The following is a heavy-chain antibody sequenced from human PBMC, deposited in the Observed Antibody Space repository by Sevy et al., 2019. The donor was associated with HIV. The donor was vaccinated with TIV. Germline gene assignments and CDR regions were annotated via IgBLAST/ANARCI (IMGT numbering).Heavy chain of an antibody. Sequence: GGSLRLSCAASGLTFSNSIIHWVRRAPGKGLEWVSGMSFDGSKYYADSVKGRFTISRDNSRNILSLEMNSLRRDDTAVYYCARGENNDEFFQYWGQGTLVTVSS. CDR3: ARGENNDEFFQY. V-gene: IGHV3-30*04. D-gene: IGHD1-26*01. CDR2: MSFDGSK. CDR1: GLTFSNSI. J-gene: IGHJ1*01.